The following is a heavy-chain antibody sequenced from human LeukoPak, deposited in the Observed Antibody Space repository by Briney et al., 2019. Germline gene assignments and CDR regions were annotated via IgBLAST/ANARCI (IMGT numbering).Heavy chain of an antibody. V-gene: IGHV3-33*01. CDR3: ARDPWRTDSSSWADFDY. D-gene: IGHD6-13*01. J-gene: IGHJ4*02. CDR2: IWYDGSKK. Sequence: GGSLRLSCAASGFTFSSYGMHWVRQAPGKGLEWVAVIWYDGSKKYYADSVKGRFTISRDNSKNTLYLQMNSLRAEDTAVYYCARDPWRTDSSSWADFDYWGQGTLVTVSS. CDR1: GFTFSSYG.